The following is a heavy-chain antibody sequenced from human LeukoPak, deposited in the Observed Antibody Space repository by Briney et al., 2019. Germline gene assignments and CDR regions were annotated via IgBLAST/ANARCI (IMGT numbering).Heavy chain of an antibody. CDR2: IYYSGAT. V-gene: IGHV4-59*01. CDR1: GGSINSYY. Sequence: PSETLSLTCTVSGGSINSYYWNWIRQPPGKGLEWIGYIYYSGATNYNPSLKSRVTISVDTPKKQFSLKLNSVTAADTAVYYCARDGGGHDYGDYTFDYWGQGTLVTVSS. D-gene: IGHD4-17*01. J-gene: IGHJ4*02. CDR3: ARDGGGHDYGDYTFDY.